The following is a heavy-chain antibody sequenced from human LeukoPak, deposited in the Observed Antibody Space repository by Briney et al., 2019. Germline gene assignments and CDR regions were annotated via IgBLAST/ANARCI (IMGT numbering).Heavy chain of an antibody. CDR2: IYYSGST. Sequence: SETLSLTCSISGGSFSSGYYCWGWIRQPPGKGLEWIGSIYYSGSTYYNPSLKSRVSISVDTSKYQFSLNLRSVTAADTAVYYCATGYYYYYMDVWGKGTTVTISS. J-gene: IGHJ6*03. CDR3: ATGYYYYYMDV. CDR1: GGSFSSGYYC. V-gene: IGHV4-39*01. D-gene: IGHD1-14*01.